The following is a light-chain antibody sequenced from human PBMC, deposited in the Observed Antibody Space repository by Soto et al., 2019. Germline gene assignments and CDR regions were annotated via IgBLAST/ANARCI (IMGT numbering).Light chain of an antibody. CDR3: ESYAGSNSNV. J-gene: IGLJ1*01. Sequence: QSAPTPPPSASGSPGQSGTTSCTGTKNDIGVHYFISWYQHHPGKAPRLIIYESVQRPSGIPHRISGSKSGNTASRPVFGLLAADEGDYFCESYAGSNSNVFGGGTKVTVL. V-gene: IGLV2-8*01. CDR1: KNDIGVHYF. CDR2: ESV.